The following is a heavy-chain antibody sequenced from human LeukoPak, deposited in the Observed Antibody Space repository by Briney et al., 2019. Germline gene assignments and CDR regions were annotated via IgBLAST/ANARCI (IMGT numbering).Heavy chain of an antibody. CDR1: GYTFTGYY. Sequence: ASVKVSCKASGYTFTGYYMHWVRQAPGQGLEWMGIINPSGGSTSYAQKFQGRVTMTRDMSTRTVYMELSSLRSEDTAVYYCAREGSPPIAVAVYWGQGTLVTVSS. V-gene: IGHV1-46*01. CDR2: INPSGGST. D-gene: IGHD6-19*01. J-gene: IGHJ4*02. CDR3: AREGSPPIAVAVY.